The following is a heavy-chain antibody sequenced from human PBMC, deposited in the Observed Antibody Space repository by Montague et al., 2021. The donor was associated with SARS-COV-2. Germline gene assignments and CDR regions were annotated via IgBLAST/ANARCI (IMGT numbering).Heavy chain of an antibody. J-gene: IGHJ4*02. V-gene: IGHV6-1*01. Sequence: CAISGDSVSTNRATCNWIRQSPSRGLEWLGRTYYKSKWYNDYAVSVKSRIIINPDTSKNQFSLQLNSVTPEDTAVYYCARVRMDGGSDYWGQGTLVTVSP. CDR3: ARVRMDGGSDY. CDR1: GDSVSTNRAT. D-gene: IGHD3-16*01. CDR2: TYYKSKWYN.